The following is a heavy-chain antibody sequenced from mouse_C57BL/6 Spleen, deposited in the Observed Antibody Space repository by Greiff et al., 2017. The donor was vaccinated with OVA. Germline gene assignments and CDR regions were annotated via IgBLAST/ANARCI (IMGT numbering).Heavy chain of an antibody. Sequence: EVKLQESGPELVKPGASVKIPCKASGYTFTDYNMDWVKQSHGKSLEWIGDINPNNGGTISNQKFKGKATLTVDKSSSTAYMELRSLTSEDTPVYYCARVRDSSGYPAWFAYWGQGTLVTVSA. CDR3: ARVRDSSGYPAWFAY. D-gene: IGHD3-2*02. J-gene: IGHJ3*01. CDR2: INPNNGGT. V-gene: IGHV1-18*01. CDR1: GYTFTDYN.